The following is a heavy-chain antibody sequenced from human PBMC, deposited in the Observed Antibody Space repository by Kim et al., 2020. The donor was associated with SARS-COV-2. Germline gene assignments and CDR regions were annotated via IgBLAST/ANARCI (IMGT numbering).Heavy chain of an antibody. Sequence: GGSLRLSCAASGFTFSSYSMNWVRQAPGKGLEWVSSISSSSTYIYYADSVKGRFTISRDYAKNSLYLQMNSLRAEDTAVYYCARTVLINYDFWSGYYNDPGYWGQGTLVTVSS. CDR1: GFTFSSYS. D-gene: IGHD3-3*01. V-gene: IGHV3-21*01. CDR2: ISSSSTYI. CDR3: ARTVLINYDFWSGYYNDPGY. J-gene: IGHJ4*02.